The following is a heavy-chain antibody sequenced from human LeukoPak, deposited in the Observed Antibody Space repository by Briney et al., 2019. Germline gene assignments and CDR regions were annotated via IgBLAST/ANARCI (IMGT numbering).Heavy chain of an antibody. D-gene: IGHD3-22*01. V-gene: IGHV4-39*07. CDR3: ARGSSGCFDY. CDR1: GGSISSSSYY. J-gene: IGHJ4*02. CDR2: IYYSGST. Sequence: SETLSLTCTVSGGSISSSSYYWDWIRQPPGKGLEWIGSIYYSGSTYYNPSLKSRVTISVDTSKNQFSLKLSSVTAADTAVYYCARGSSGCFDYWGQGTLVTVSS.